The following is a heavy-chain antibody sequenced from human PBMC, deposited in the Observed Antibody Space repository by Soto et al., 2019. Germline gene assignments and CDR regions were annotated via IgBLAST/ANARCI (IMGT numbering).Heavy chain of an antibody. CDR1: GDSVSSNSAA. CDR3: ARALYSDRYYYYYGTDV. Sequence: SQTLSLTCAISGDSVSSNSAAWNWIRQSPSRGLEWLGRTYYRSKWYNDYAVSVKSRITINPDTSKNQFSLQLNSVTPEDTAVYYCARALYSDRYYYYYGTDVWGQGTTVTVSS. V-gene: IGHV6-1*01. J-gene: IGHJ6*02. D-gene: IGHD5-18*01. CDR2: TYYRSKWYN.